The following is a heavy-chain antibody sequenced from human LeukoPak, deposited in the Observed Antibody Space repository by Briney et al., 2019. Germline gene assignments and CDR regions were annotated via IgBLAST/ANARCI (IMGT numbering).Heavy chain of an antibody. Sequence: SETLSLTCTVSGGSVSSTEFYWGWIRQPPGKGLEWIGYIYYSGSTNYNPSLKSRVTISVDTSKNQFSLKLSSVTAADTAVYYCARGERGYSYGSYYYYMDVWGKGTTVTVSS. CDR2: IYYSGST. V-gene: IGHV4-61*08. D-gene: IGHD5-18*01. J-gene: IGHJ6*03. CDR3: ARGERGYSYGSYYYYMDV. CDR1: GGSVSSTEFY.